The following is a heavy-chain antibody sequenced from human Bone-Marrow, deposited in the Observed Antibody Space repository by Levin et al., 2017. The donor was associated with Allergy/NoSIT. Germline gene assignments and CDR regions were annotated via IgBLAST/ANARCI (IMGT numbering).Heavy chain of an antibody. V-gene: IGHV3-48*02. CDR2: ISSSSSTI. D-gene: IGHD2-15*01. J-gene: IGHJ6*03. Sequence: GESLKISCAASGFTFSIYNMNWVRQAPGKGLEWVSYISSSSSTIYYTDSVKGRFTISRDNAKNSLYLQMNSLRDEDTAVYYCARDILYYSLYMDVWGKGTTVTVTS. CDR1: GFTFSIYN. CDR3: ARDILYYSLYMDV.